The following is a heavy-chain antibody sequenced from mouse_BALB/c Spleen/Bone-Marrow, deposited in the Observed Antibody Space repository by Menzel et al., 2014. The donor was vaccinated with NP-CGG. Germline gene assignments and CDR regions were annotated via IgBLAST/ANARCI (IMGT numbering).Heavy chain of an antibody. CDR2: IYLGNSDT. CDR3: TRRNYRYDGFAY. V-gene: IGHV1-5*01. D-gene: IGHD2-14*01. J-gene: IGHJ3*01. Sequence: VQLQQSGTVLARPGTSVKMSCKASGYSFXSYWMHWVKQRPGQGLEWIGVIYLGNSDTSYNQKFKGKAKLTAVTSASTAYMELSSLTNEDSAVYYCTRRNYRYDGFAYWGQGTLVPVSA. CDR1: GYSFXSYW.